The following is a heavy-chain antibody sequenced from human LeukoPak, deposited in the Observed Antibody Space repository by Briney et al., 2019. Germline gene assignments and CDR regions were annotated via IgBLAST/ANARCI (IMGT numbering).Heavy chain of an antibody. Sequence: GGSLRLSCAASGFTFSNAWMSWVRQAPGKGLEWVGRIKSKTDGGTTDYAAPVKGTFTISRDYSKNTLYLQMNSLKTEDTAVYYCTTWGIVGATTADYWGQGTLVTVSS. CDR3: TTWGIVGATTADY. CDR1: GFTFSNAW. CDR2: IKSKTDGGTT. V-gene: IGHV3-15*01. J-gene: IGHJ4*02. D-gene: IGHD1-26*01.